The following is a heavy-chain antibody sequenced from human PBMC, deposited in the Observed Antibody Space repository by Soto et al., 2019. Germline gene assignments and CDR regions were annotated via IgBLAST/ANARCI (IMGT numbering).Heavy chain of an antibody. D-gene: IGHD4-17*01. CDR1: GFTFSSYA. Sequence: GGSLRLSCAASGFTFSSYAMNWVRQAPGKGLEWVSVISGSADSTYYADSVKGRFTIARDNSRNTLYLQMNSLRAEDTAVYYCARHKFYGDPYYFDYWGQGTLVTVS. CDR2: ISGSADST. V-gene: IGHV3-23*01. CDR3: ARHKFYGDPYYFDY. J-gene: IGHJ4*02.